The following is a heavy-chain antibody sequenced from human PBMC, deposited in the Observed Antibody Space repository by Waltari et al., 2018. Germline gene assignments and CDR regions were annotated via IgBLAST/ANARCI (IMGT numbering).Heavy chain of an antibody. V-gene: IGHV3-23*01. CDR3: AKDSRGYTPSPGDS. Sequence: EVQLLQSGGGLVQPGGSLRLSCATSGFSFGGYAMTWVRQAPGKGVEWCSTISGRGSSTFYADSVRGRFTISRDNARNTVFLEMNSLRVDDTAFYYCAKDSRGYTPSPGDSWGQGTQVTVS. D-gene: IGHD5-18*01. J-gene: IGHJ4*02. CDR2: ISGRGSST. CDR1: GFSFGGYA.